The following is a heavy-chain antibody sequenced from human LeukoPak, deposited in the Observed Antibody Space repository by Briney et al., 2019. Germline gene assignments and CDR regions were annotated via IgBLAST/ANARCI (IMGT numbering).Heavy chain of an antibody. CDR3: AKAEYSSSSGYFQH. D-gene: IGHD6-6*01. V-gene: IGHV3-30*02. Sequence: GGSLRLSCAASGFTFSSYGMHWVRQAPGKGLEWVAFIRYDGSNKYYADSVKGRFTISRDNSKNTLYLQMNSLRAEDTAVYYCAKAEYSSSSGYFQHWGQGTLVTVSS. J-gene: IGHJ1*01. CDR1: GFTFSSYG. CDR2: IRYDGSNK.